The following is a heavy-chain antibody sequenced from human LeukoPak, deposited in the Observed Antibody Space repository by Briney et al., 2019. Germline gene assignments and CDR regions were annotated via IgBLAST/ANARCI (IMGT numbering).Heavy chain of an antibody. CDR1: GFTFSSYD. D-gene: IGHD3-22*01. CDR2: IGTAGDT. CDR3: ARGGYDSSGLVFFDY. J-gene: IGHJ4*02. Sequence: GGSLRLSCAASGFTFSSYDMHWVRQATGKGLEWVSAIGTAGDTYYPGSVKGRFTISRENAKNSLYLQMNSLRAGDTAVYYCARGGYDSSGLVFFDYWGQGTLVTVSS. V-gene: IGHV3-13*01.